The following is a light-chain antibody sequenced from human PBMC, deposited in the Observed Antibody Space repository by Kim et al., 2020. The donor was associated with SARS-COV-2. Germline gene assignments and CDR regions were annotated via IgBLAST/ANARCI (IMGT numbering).Light chain of an antibody. CDR3: RQYCSSPLT. CDR2: GAS. V-gene: IGKV3-20*01. Sequence: EIVLTQSPGTLSLSPGERATLSCRASQSVSSSYLAWYQQKPGQAPRLLIYGASSRATGIPDRFSGSGSGTDFTLTISRLEPEDFAVYYYRQYCSSPLTFGGGTKVDIK. J-gene: IGKJ4*01. CDR1: QSVSSSY.